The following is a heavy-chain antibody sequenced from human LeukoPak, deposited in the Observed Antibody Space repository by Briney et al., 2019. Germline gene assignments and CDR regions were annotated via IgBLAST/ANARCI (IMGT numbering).Heavy chain of an antibody. Sequence: PGGSLRLSCAASGFSFSDHYMDWVRQAPGKGLEWVGRIRNKASSYTTEYAASVKGGFTISRDDSQNSLYLLMNNLKTEDTALYYCARDLGSGSPESAFDIWGQGTMVTVSS. CDR2: IRNKASSYTT. V-gene: IGHV3-72*01. CDR1: GFSFSDHY. CDR3: ARDLGSGSPESAFDI. D-gene: IGHD1-26*01. J-gene: IGHJ3*02.